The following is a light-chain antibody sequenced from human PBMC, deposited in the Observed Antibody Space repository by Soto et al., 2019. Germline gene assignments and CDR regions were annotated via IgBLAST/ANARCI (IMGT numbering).Light chain of an antibody. J-gene: IGKJ2*01. CDR1: QSVGTS. CDR3: QQYDTSPWS. CDR2: AVS. Sequence: EIVLTQSPGTLSLSPGERATLSCRASQSVGTSLAWYLQKPGQAPRLLIYAVSSRPTGIPDRFSGSGSGTDFSLTISRLEPEDFAVYYCQQYDTSPWSFGQGTKLVIK. V-gene: IGKV3-20*01.